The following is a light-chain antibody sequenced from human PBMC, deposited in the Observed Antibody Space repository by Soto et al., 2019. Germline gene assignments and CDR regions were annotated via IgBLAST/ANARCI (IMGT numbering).Light chain of an antibody. Sequence: QSALTQPPSASGSPGQSVTISCTGTSSDVGAYNRVSWYQHHPGKAPKLMIYEVSKRPSGVPDRFSGSKSGNTASLTVSGLQAEDEADYYCTSDVGSSNVNWVFGGGTKLTVL. CDR2: EVS. V-gene: IGLV2-8*01. CDR3: TSDVGSSNVNWV. CDR1: SSDVGAYNR. J-gene: IGLJ3*02.